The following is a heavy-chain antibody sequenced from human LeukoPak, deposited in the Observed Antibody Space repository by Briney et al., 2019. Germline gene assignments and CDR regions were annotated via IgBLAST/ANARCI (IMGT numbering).Heavy chain of an antibody. Sequence: GASVKVSCKASGYTFTSYDINWVRQATGQGLEWMGWMNPNSGNTGYAQKFQGRVTMTRNTSISTAYMELSSLRSEDTAVYYCARGPLSELWFGELLFDYWGQGTLVTVSS. D-gene: IGHD3-10*01. CDR3: ARGPLSELWFGELLFDY. CDR1: GYTFTSYD. CDR2: MNPNSGNT. J-gene: IGHJ4*02. V-gene: IGHV1-8*01.